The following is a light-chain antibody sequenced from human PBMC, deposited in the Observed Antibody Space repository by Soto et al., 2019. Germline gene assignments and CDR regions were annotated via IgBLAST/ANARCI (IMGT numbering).Light chain of an antibody. Sequence: ELLLTQASAGLSLSTVEGATVSWRASQSVSSSLAWYQQKPGQANRPLIYDASNRATGIPARFSGSGSGTDFTLTISSLEPEDFAIYYCQQRGSWPWTCGKGTKGDIK. V-gene: IGKV3-11*01. J-gene: IGKJ1*01. CDR2: DAS. CDR3: QQRGSWPWT. CDR1: QSVSSS.